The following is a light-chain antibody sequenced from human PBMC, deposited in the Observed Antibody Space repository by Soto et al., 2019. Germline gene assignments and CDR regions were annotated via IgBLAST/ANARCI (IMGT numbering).Light chain of an antibody. CDR2: DAS. CDR1: QDISNY. CDR3: QQYHSLIT. V-gene: IGKV1-33*01. Sequence: IQLTQYPSSLSASVGDRFTITCQASQDISNYLNWYQQKPGKAPKLLISDASRLETGVPSRFSGRGSGTDFTFTISSLQPEDIATYYCQQYHSLITFGRGTRLEIK. J-gene: IGKJ5*01.